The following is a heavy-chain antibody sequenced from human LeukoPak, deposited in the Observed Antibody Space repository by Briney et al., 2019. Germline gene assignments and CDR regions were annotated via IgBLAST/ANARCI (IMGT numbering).Heavy chain of an antibody. Sequence: GRSLRLSCAASGFTFSSYAMHWVRQAPGKGLEWVAVISYDGSNKYYADSVKGRFTISRDNSKNTLYLQMNSLRAEDTAVYYCAREIVVVPAADNWFDPWGQGTLVTVSS. CDR1: GFTFSSYA. CDR3: AREIVVVPAADNWFDP. V-gene: IGHV3-30-3*01. CDR2: ISYDGSNK. D-gene: IGHD2-2*01. J-gene: IGHJ5*01.